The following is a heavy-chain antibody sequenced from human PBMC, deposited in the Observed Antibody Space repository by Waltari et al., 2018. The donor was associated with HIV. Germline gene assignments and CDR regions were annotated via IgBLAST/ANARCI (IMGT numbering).Heavy chain of an antibody. D-gene: IGHD6-19*01. J-gene: IGHJ1*01. Sequence: QVQLVQSGAEVKKPGASVKVSCKASGYTFRRHDINWVRQATGQGLEWMGWKNPNSGNTGYAQKFQGRVSMTRNTSISTAYMEMSSLRSEDTAVYYCARGIEVAGTEFQHWGQGTLVTVSS. CDR2: KNPNSGNT. CDR3: ARGIEVAGTEFQH. CDR1: GYTFRRHD. V-gene: IGHV1-8*01.